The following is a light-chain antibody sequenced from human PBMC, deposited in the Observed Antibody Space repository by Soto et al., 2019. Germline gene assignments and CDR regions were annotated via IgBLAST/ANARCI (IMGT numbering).Light chain of an antibody. V-gene: IGKV2-28*01. J-gene: IGKJ4*01. CDR2: LGS. Sequence: EIVMTQNPLSLPVTPGEPASISCSSSQSLLHSNGYNYLDWYLQKPGQSPQLLIYLGSNRASGVPDRFSGSGSGTDFTLKISRVEAEDVGVYYCMQALQTPTFGGGTIVDVK. CDR3: MQALQTPT. CDR1: QSLLHSNGYNY.